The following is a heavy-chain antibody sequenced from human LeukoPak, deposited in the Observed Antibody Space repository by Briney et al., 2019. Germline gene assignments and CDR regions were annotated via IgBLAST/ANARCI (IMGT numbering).Heavy chain of an antibody. D-gene: IGHD4-23*01. Sequence: GGSLRLSCAASGFVISNHWMTWVRQAPGKGLEWVANINQDGSDRYYLDSVKGRFTISRDNAKNSLYLQMNSLRAEDTAVFYCARDFLYGGNSGHFDYWGQGTLVTVSS. CDR3: ARDFLYGGNSGHFDY. J-gene: IGHJ4*02. V-gene: IGHV3-7*01. CDR2: INQDGSDR. CDR1: GFVISNHW.